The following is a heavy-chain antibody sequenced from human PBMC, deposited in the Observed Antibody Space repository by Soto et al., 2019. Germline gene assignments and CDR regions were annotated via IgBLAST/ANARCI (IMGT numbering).Heavy chain of an antibody. J-gene: IGHJ4*02. D-gene: IGHD2-15*01. CDR1: GGSISSGGYY. CDR3: ARDRGGGSPWYY. V-gene: IGHV4-31*03. CDR2: IYYSGST. Sequence: SETLSLTCTVSGGSISSGGYYWSRIRQHPGKGLEWIGYIYYSGSTYYNPSLKSRVTISVDTSKNQFFLKLSSVTAADTAVYYCARDRGGGSPWYYWGQGTLVTVSS.